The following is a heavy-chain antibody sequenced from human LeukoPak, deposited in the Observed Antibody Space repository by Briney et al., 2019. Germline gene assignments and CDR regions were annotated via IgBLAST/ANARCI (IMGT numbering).Heavy chain of an antibody. J-gene: IGHJ4*02. V-gene: IGHV4-59*08. CDR3: ARLAPVAHSGDYLGYFDY. Sequence: SETLSLTCTVSGGSMTNYYWTWVQQYPGKGLEWFGYVCYTGSVNYNPSLKSRVTILVDSSKTHFSLNLSSVTAADTAVYYCARLAPVAHSGDYLGYFDYWGQGVLVTVSS. CDR2: VCYTGSV. CDR1: GGSMTNYY. D-gene: IGHD4-17*01.